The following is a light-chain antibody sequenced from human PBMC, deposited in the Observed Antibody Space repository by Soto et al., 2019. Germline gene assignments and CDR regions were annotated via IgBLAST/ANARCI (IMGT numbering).Light chain of an antibody. CDR1: SSEIGADNS. CDR2: AVS. J-gene: IGLJ2*01. CDR3: SSFTTSSHVV. V-gene: IGLV2-14*03. Sequence: QSVLTQPASVSGSPGQSNTISCTGTSSEIGADNSVSWYQQHPGKAPQLMIYAVSHQPSSDSSRFSGSKSGNTISLIISGIQAEDEADYYCSSFTTSSHVVFGGGTKLTVL.